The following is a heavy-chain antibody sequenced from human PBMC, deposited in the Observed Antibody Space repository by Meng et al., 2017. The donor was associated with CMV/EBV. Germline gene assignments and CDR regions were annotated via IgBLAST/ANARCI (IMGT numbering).Heavy chain of an antibody. V-gene: IGHV1-69*10. CDR2: IIPILGIA. J-gene: IGHJ6*02. Sequence: SVKVSCKASGGTFSSYAISWVRQAPGQGLEWMGGIIPILGIANYAQKFQGRVTITADKSTSTAYMELSSLRSEDTAVYYCARGDAGPYCSSTSCYRYYGMDVWGQGTTVTVSS. CDR1: GGTFSSYA. CDR3: ARGDAGPYCSSTSCYRYYGMDV. D-gene: IGHD2-2*01.